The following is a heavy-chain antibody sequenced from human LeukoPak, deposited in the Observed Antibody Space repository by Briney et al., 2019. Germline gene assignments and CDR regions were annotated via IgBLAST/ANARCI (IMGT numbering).Heavy chain of an antibody. J-gene: IGHJ4*02. D-gene: IGHD2-8*01. CDR1: GYTFTGYY. CDR3: ARDFCTNGVCSTAFDY. V-gene: IGHV1-2*02. CDR2: INPNSGGT. Sequence: ASVKVSCKASGYTFTGYYMHWVRQAPGQGLEWMGWINPNSGGTNYAQKFQGRVTMTRDTSISTACMELSRLRSDDTAVYYCARDFCTNGVCSTAFDYWGQGTLVTVSS.